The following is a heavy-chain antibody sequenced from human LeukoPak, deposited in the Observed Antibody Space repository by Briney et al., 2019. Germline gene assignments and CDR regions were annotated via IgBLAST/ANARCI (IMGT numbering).Heavy chain of an antibody. CDR3: ARDVGYFDWLSYFDY. Sequence: PSETLSLTCTVSGGSISSYYWSWIRQPPGKGLEWIGYIYYSGSTNYNPSLKSRATISVDTSKNQFSLKLSSVTAADTAVYYCARDVGYFDWLSYFDYWGQGTLVTVSS. J-gene: IGHJ4*02. D-gene: IGHD3-9*01. V-gene: IGHV4-59*01. CDR2: IYYSGST. CDR1: GGSISSYY.